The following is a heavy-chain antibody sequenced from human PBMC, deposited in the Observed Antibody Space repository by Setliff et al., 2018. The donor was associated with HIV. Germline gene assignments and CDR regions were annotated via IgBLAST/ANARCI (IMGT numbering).Heavy chain of an antibody. V-gene: IGHV1-8*02. D-gene: IGHD4-4*01. CDR3: ARADSDYSYMDV. CDR1: GYGFMNHD. CDR2: MSPLSGNA. J-gene: IGHJ6*03. Sequence: ASVKVSCKASGYGFMNHDINRVRQATGQGLEWMGWMSPLSGNAGHAQKFQGRLTMTRTTSTSTAYMELSALTSEDTAVYYCARADSDYSYMDVWGTGTTVTVSS.